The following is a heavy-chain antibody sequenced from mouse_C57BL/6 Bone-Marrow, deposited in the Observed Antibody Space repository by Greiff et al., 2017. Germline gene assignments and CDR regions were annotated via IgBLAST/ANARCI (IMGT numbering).Heavy chain of an antibody. V-gene: IGHV1-69*01. J-gene: IGHJ4*01. CDR2: IDPSDSYT. CDR1: GYTFTSYW. D-gene: IGHD1-1*01. CDR3: ARTFITTVVAGGYYAMDY. Sequence: QVQLQQPGAELVMPGASVKLSCKASGYTFTSYWMHWVKQRPGQGLEWIGEIDPSDSYTNYNQKFKGKSTLTVDKSSSTAYRQLSSLTSEDSAVYYCARTFITTVVAGGYYAMDYWGQGTSVTVSS.